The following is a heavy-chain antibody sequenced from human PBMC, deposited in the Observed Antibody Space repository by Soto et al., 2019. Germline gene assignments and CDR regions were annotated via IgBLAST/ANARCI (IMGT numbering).Heavy chain of an antibody. V-gene: IGHV3-30*18. D-gene: IGHD5-12*01. J-gene: IGHJ4*02. CDR3: AKSAMATTSHFDY. CDR2: ISYDGSNK. Sequence: QVQLVESGGGVVQPGRSLRLSCAASGFMFSNYGMHWVRQAPGKGLEWVAVISYDGSNKYYADSVKGRFTISRDNSKNTLYLQMNSLRAEDTAVYYCAKSAMATTSHFDYWGQGTLVTVFS. CDR1: GFMFSNYG.